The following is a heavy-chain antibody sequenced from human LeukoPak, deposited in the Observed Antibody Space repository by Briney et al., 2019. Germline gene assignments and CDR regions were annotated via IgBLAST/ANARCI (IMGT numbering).Heavy chain of an antibody. CDR2: INPSGGST. J-gene: IGHJ3*02. CDR3: AREMSGGNAFDI. D-gene: IGHD3-10*01. CDR1: GYTFTSYY. Sequence: ASVKVSCKASGYTFTSYYIHWVRQAPGQGLEWMGIINPSGGSTTYAQKFLGRVTMTRDTSTSTVYMELSSLRSEDSAVYFCAREMSGGNAFDIWGQGTMVTVS. V-gene: IGHV1-46*01.